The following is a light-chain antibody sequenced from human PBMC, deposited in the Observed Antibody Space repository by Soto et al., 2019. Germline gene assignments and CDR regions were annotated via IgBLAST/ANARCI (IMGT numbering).Light chain of an antibody. CDR2: DNN. CDR3: GTWASSLSAVV. J-gene: IGLJ2*01. Sequence: QSVLTQPPSVSAAPGQKVTISCSGSSSNIGNNYVSWYQQLTGTAPKLLIHDNNKRPSGIPDRFSGSKSDTSASLGITGLQTGDDGDYYGGTWASSLSAVVFGGGTKLTVL. V-gene: IGLV1-51*01. CDR1: SSNIGNNY.